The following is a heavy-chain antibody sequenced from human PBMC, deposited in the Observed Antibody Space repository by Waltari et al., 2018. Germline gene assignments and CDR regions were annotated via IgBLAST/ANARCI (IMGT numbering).Heavy chain of an antibody. D-gene: IGHD5-12*01. CDR1: GGSLSRSSSY. J-gene: IGHJ5*02. CDR3: VRHWKRNGYRFDP. V-gene: IGHV4-39*01. CDR2: IYYSGTT. Sequence: QLQLQESGPTLVKPSETLSLTCTVSGGSLSRSSSYWGWIRQSPGKGLEWIGSIYYSGTTYYNPTLESRVTISGDTSKNQFSLKLSAVTAADTAVYYCVRHWKRNGYRFDPWGQGTLVTVSS.